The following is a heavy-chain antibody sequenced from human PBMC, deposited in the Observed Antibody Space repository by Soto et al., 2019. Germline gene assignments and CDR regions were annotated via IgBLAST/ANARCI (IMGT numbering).Heavy chain of an antibody. J-gene: IGHJ4*02. V-gene: IGHV4-59*01. CDR2: IYYSGST. CDR3: ARGAAVAGLDY. Sequence: SETLSLTCTVSGGSISSYYWSWIRQPPGKGLEWIGYIYYSGSTNYNPSLKSRVTISVDTSKNQFSLKLSSVTAADTAVYYCARGAAVAGLDYWGQGTLVTVSS. D-gene: IGHD6-19*01. CDR1: GGSISSYY.